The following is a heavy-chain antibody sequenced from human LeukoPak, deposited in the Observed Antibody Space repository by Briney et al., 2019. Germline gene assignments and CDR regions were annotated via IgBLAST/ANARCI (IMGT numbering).Heavy chain of an antibody. Sequence: PPETLSLTCAVYGGSFSGYYWSWIRQPPGKGLEWIGEINHSGSTNYNPSLKSRVTISVDTSKNQFSLKLSSVTAADTAVYYCARALADLNYYYYGMDVWGQGTTVTVSS. J-gene: IGHJ6*02. CDR2: INHSGST. V-gene: IGHV4-34*01. CDR3: ARALADLNYYYYGMDV. CDR1: GGSFSGYY.